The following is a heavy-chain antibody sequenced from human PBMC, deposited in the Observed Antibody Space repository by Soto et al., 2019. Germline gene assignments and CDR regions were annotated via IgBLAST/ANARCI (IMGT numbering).Heavy chain of an antibody. D-gene: IGHD6-19*01. CDR3: ARDGISSGWFGYYYYGMDV. J-gene: IGHJ6*02. CDR1: GFTFSSYW. CDR2: IKQDGSEK. Sequence: EVQLVESGGGLVQPGGSLRLSCAASGFTFSSYWMSWVRQAPGKGLEWVANIKQDGSEKYYVDSVKGRFTISRDNAKNSLYLQMNSLRAEDTAVYYCARDGISSGWFGYYYYGMDVWGQGTTVTVS. V-gene: IGHV3-7*01.